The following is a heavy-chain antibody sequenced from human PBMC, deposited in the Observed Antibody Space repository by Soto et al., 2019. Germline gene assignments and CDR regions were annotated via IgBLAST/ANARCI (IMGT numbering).Heavy chain of an antibody. CDR1: GGSLRSYY. Sequence: QVQLQESGPRLVKPSETLSLTCTVSGGSLRSYYCSWFRQPPGKGLAWVGYINYSGSTLYNPPLRSRVTMSVDTSNTQYSLMVNSVTATDTAVYYCARQGFGELHGLLAVWGQGTTVTVSS. CDR2: INYSGST. D-gene: IGHD3-10*01. V-gene: IGHV4-59*08. CDR3: ARQGFGELHGLLAV. J-gene: IGHJ6*02.